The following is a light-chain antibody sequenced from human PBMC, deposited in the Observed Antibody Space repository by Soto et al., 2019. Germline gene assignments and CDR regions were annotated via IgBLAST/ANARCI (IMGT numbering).Light chain of an antibody. CDR3: HHYGSSPRT. Sequence: EIVLTQSPGTLSLSPGERATLSCRASQSVSNNNFAWYRQKPGQAPRLLIYGVSSRATGIPDRFSGSGSGTDFTLTISRLETEDFAVYYYHHYGSSPRTFGQGTKVEAK. J-gene: IGKJ1*01. CDR1: QSVSNNN. CDR2: GVS. V-gene: IGKV3-20*01.